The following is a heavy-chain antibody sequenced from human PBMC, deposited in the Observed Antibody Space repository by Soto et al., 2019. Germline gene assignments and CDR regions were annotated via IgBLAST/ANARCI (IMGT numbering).Heavy chain of an antibody. CDR1: GGSVSSNSYY. V-gene: IGHV4-31*03. J-gene: IGHJ5*02. CDR3: ARGRKLLWFGELLPNWFDP. Sequence: LSLPCTVSGGSVSSNSYYWSWIRQHPGKGLEWIGYIYYSGSTYYNPSLKSRDTISVDTSKNQFSLKLSSVTAADTAVYYCARGRKLLWFGELLPNWFDPWGQGTLVTVSS. D-gene: IGHD3-10*01. CDR2: IYYSGST.